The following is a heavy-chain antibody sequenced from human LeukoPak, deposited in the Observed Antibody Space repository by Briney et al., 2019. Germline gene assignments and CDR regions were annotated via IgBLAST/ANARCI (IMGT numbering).Heavy chain of an antibody. D-gene: IGHD6-13*01. Sequence: SETLSLTCTVSGGSISSFYWSWIRQPPGKGLEWIGYIYYSGSTNYNPSLESRVTISVDKSKNQFSLKLSSVTAADTAVYYCARGGGSSSDDAFDIWGQGTMVTVSS. CDR2: IYYSGST. CDR3: ARGGGSSSDDAFDI. J-gene: IGHJ3*02. CDR1: GGSISSFY. V-gene: IGHV4-59*12.